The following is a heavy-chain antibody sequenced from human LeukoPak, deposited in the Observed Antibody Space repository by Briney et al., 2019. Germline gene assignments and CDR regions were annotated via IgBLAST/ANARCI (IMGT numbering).Heavy chain of an antibody. CDR3: ARDGEMATITSWSDP. D-gene: IGHD5-24*01. CDR1: GGSISSYY. V-gene: IGHV4-59*01. Sequence: SETLSLTCTVSGGSISSYYWSWIRQPPGKGLEWIGYIYYSGSTNYNPSLKSRVTISVDTSKNQFSLKLSSVTAADTAVYYCARDGEMATITSWSDPWAREPWSPSPQ. J-gene: IGHJ5*02. CDR2: IYYSGST.